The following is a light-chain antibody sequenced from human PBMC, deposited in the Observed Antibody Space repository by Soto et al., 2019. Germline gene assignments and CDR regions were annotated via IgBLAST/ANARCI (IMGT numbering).Light chain of an antibody. J-gene: IGKJ5*01. CDR2: DAS. CDR1: QSVSSY. Sequence: EIVLTQSPATLSLSPGERATLSCRASQSVSSYLAWYQQKPGQAPRLLIYDASNRASGIPARFSGSGSGTDFTLTTSSLEPEDFAVYYCQQRCNWPLTFGQGTRLEIQ. CDR3: QQRCNWPLT. V-gene: IGKV3-11*01.